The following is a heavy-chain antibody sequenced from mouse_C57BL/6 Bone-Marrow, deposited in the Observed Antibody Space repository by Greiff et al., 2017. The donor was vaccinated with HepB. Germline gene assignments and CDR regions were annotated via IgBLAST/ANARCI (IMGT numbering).Heavy chain of an antibody. CDR3: AIGSSNPFAY. Sequence: VKLQQPGAELVKPGASVKLSCKASGYTFTSYWMHWVKQRPGRGLEWIGRIDPNSGGTKYNEKFKSKATLTLDKPSSTAYMQLSGLTSEDSAVYFCAIGSSNPFAYWGQGTLVTVSA. D-gene: IGHD2-5*01. CDR1: GYTFTSYW. V-gene: IGHV1-72*01. CDR2: IDPNSGGT. J-gene: IGHJ3*01.